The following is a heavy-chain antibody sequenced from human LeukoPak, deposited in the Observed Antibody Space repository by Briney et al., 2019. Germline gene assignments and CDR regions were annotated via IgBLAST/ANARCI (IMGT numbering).Heavy chain of an antibody. D-gene: IGHD5-24*01. CDR3: ARDNGYKFDY. CDR2: INTYGTSA. V-gene: IGHV3-74*01. CDR1: GFTFSSYW. J-gene: IGHJ4*02. Sequence: GGSLRLSCTVSGFTFSSYWMNGVRQVPGKGLVWVSHINTYGTSATYADSVKGRFTISRDNAKNKLYLQMNSLRADDTAVYYCARDNGYKFDYWGQGTLVTVSS.